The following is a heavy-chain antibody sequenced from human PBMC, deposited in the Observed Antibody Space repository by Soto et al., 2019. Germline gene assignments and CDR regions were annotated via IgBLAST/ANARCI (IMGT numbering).Heavy chain of an antibody. CDR1: EFPLRNHW. CDR2: IYSGGST. D-gene: IGHD6-6*01. Sequence: EVQLVESGGGLVQPGRSLRLSCVASEFPLRNHWMTWVRQAPGKGLEWVSVIYSGGSTYYADSVKGRFTISRDNSKNTLYLQMNSLRAEDTAVYYCAKPYSSSPPYGMDVWGQGTTVTVSS. J-gene: IGHJ6*02. V-gene: IGHV3-66*01. CDR3: AKPYSSSPPYGMDV.